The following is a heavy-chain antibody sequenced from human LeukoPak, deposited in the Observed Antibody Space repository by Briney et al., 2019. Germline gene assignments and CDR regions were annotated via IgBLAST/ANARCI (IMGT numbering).Heavy chain of an antibody. CDR2: IKEDGSER. Sequence: GGSLRLSCEGSAFIFSGHWMNWVRQTPGKGLEWVASIKEDGSERQYVDSVKGRFSISRDNTKGSQFLQLNSLRAEDTAVYYCARVRVGSSWYYFDYWGQGTLVTVSS. J-gene: IGHJ4*02. V-gene: IGHV3-7*03. CDR1: AFIFSGHW. CDR3: ARVRVGSSWYYFDY. D-gene: IGHD6-13*01.